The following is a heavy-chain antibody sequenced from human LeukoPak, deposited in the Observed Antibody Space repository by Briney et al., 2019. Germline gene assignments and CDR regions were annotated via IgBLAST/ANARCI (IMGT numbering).Heavy chain of an antibody. CDR3: ARGPRYSFY. D-gene: IGHD6-13*01. CDR1: GFTFSGYA. V-gene: IGHV3-53*01. J-gene: IGHJ4*02. Sequence: GGTLRLSCAASGFTFSGYAMTWVRQAPGKGLEWVSVIYSGGTTYYADSVKGRFTISRDQANNTLYLQMNTLRDEDTAVYYCARGPRYSFYWGQGTLVSVSS. CDR2: IYSGGTT.